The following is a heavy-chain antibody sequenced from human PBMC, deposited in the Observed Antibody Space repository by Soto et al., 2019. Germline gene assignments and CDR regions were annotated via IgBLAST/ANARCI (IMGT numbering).Heavy chain of an antibody. CDR3: ARSRNIVVVVAATPAWFDP. V-gene: IGHV4-31*03. J-gene: IGHJ5*02. CDR1: GGSISSGGYY. Sequence: QVPLQESGPGLVKPSQTLSLTCTVSGGSISSGGYYWGWIRQHPGKGLEWVGYIYYSGSTYYNPSLKSRVTISVDTSKNQFSLNLSSVTAADTAVYYCARSRNIVVVVAATPAWFDPWGQGTLGTVSS. D-gene: IGHD2-15*01. CDR2: IYYSGST.